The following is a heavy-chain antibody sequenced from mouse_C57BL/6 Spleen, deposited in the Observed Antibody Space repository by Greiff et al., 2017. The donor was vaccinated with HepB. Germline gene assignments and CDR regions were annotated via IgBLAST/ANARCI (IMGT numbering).Heavy chain of an antibody. V-gene: IGHV1-4*01. CDR3: ARSGGYYGSSPFDY. CDR2: INPSSGYT. CDR1: GYTFTSYT. Sequence: QVHVKQSGAELARPGASVKMSCKASGYTFTSYTMHWVKQRPGQGLEWIGYINPSSGYTKYNQKFKDKATLTADKSSSTAYMQLSSLTSEDSAVYYCARSGGYYGSSPFDYWGQGTTLTVSS. J-gene: IGHJ2*01. D-gene: IGHD1-1*01.